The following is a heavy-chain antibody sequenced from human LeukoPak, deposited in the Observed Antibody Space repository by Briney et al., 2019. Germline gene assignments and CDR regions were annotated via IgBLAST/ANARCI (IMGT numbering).Heavy chain of an antibody. J-gene: IGHJ4*02. Sequence: SETLSLTCTVSGGSISSGGYYWSWIRQHPGKGLEWIGYIYYSGSTYYNPSLKSRVTISVDTSKSQFSLKLSSVTAADTAVYYCAREPVGYDSSGYYWGQGTLVTVSS. D-gene: IGHD3-22*01. V-gene: IGHV4-31*03. CDR2: IYYSGST. CDR1: GGSISSGGYY. CDR3: AREPVGYDSSGYY.